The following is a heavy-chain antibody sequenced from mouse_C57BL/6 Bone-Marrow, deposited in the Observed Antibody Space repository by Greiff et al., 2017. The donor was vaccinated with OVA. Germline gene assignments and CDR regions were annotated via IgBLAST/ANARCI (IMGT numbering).Heavy chain of an antibody. Sequence: QVQLQQSGPELVKPGASVKISCKASGYAFSSSWMNWVKQRPGKGLEWIGRIYPGDGDTNYNGKFKGKATLTADKSSSTAYMQLSSLTSEDSAVYFCAREHGAFDYWGQGTTLTVSS. CDR3: AREHGAFDY. V-gene: IGHV1-82*01. CDR1: GYAFSSSW. J-gene: IGHJ2*01. CDR2: IYPGDGDT.